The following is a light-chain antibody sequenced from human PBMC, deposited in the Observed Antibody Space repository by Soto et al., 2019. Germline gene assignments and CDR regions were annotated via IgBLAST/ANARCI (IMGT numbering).Light chain of an antibody. J-gene: IGKJ1*01. CDR1: QGIRSD. CDR2: DAS. Sequence: AIQMTQSPSSLSASVGDRVTITCRAGQGIRSDLAWYQQKPGKAPKLLIYDASSLQSGVPSRFSGSGSGTEFTLTISSLQPEDFATYYCLQGYNYPWTFGQGTKVDIK. CDR3: LQGYNYPWT. V-gene: IGKV1-6*01.